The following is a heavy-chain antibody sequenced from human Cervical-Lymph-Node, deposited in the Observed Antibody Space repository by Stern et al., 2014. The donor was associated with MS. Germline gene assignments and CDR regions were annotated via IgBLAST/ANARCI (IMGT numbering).Heavy chain of an antibody. CDR1: GYSFTNSW. CDR3: ATYSKSSIRAYDI. CDR2: IYPADSDT. Sequence: EMQLVESGAEVQRPGESLRISCKGSGYSFTNSWIGWVRQMPGKGLEWMGIIYPADSDTRYSPSFQGQVTSSADKSITTAYLEWSSLKASDTAMYYCATYSKSSIRAYDIWGQGTMVTVSS. D-gene: IGHD6-6*01. V-gene: IGHV5-51*01. J-gene: IGHJ3*02.